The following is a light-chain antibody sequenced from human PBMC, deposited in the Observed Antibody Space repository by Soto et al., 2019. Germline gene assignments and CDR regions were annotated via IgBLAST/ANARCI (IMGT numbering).Light chain of an antibody. CDR1: QSVDTN. CDR3: QQYYNWPPYT. Sequence: VMTQSPATLSVSPGDRATLSCRASQSVDTNVAWYQQKPGQAPRLLVHGASTRATGVPARFTGIGSGTDFTLTISGLQSDDFAVYYCQQYYNWPPYTFGQGTKLQIK. CDR2: GAS. J-gene: IGKJ2*01. V-gene: IGKV3-15*01.